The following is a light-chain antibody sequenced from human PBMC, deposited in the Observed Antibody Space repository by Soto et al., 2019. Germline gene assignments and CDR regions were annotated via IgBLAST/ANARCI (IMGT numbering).Light chain of an antibody. V-gene: IGKV3D-20*02. CDR1: QSVSSSY. Sequence: EIVLTQSPGTLSLSPGERATLSCRTSQSVSSSYLAWYQQKPGQAPRLLIYGASSRATGIPGRFSGSGSGTDFTLTISRLEPEDFAVYYCQQRSNWPITFGRGTRLEIK. CDR3: QQRSNWPIT. CDR2: GAS. J-gene: IGKJ5*01.